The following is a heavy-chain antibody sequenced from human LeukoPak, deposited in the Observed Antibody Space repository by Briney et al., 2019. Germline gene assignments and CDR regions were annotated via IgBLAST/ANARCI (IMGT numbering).Heavy chain of an antibody. CDR3: ARHRSTSCYGCYYGMDV. CDR1: GGSISSYY. V-gene: IGHV4-59*08. Sequence: SETLSLTCTVSGGSISSYYWSWIRQPPGKGLEWIGYIYYSGSTSYNPSLKSRVTISVDTSKNQFSLKLSSVTAADTAVYYCARHRSTSCYGCYYGMDVWGQGTTVTVSS. D-gene: IGHD2-2*01. CDR2: IYYSGST. J-gene: IGHJ6*02.